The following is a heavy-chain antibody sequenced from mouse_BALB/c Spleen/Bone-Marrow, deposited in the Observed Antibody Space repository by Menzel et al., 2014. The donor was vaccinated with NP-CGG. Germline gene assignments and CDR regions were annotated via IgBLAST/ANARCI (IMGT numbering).Heavy chain of an antibody. Sequence: VHLVESGAELVKPGASVKLSCKASGYTFTSYYMCWVKQRPGQGLEWIGAINPSNGGTNFNEKFKSKATLTVDKSSSTAYMSRSSLTSEDSAVYYCTRSRRAMDHWGQGASVTVSS. J-gene: IGHJ4*01. D-gene: IGHD2-12*01. CDR3: TRSRRAMDH. CDR2: INPSNGGT. CDR1: GYTFTSYY. V-gene: IGHV1-53*01.